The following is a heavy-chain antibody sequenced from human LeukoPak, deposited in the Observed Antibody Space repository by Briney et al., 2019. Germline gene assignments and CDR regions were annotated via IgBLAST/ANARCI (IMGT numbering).Heavy chain of an antibody. Sequence: PGRSLRLSCAASGFTFSSYGMHRVRQAPGKGLEWVAVIWYGGSNKYYADSVKGRFTISRDNSKNTLYLQMNSLRAEDTAVYYCAREGSTGRSFDYWGQGTLVTVSS. CDR1: GFTFSSYG. CDR3: AREGSTGRSFDY. V-gene: IGHV3-33*01. J-gene: IGHJ4*02. CDR2: IWYGGSNK. D-gene: IGHD3-10*01.